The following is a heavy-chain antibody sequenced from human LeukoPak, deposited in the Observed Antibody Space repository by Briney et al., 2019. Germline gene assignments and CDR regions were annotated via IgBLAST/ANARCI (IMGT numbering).Heavy chain of an antibody. J-gene: IGHJ6*02. V-gene: IGHV3-23*01. CDR1: GFTFSSYA. CDR3: AKSVAIYFYYGLDL. Sequence: GGSLRLSCAASGFTFSSYAMSWVRQTPGKGLEWVSAISGSGGSTYYADSVKGRFTISRDNSKNTLFLQMNSLRVEDTAPYYCAKSVAIYFYYGLDLWGQGTPVTFPS. D-gene: IGHD3-3*01. CDR2: ISGSGGST.